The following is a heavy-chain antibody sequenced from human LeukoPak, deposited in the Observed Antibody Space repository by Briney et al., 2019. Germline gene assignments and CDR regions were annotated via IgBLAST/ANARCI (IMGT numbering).Heavy chain of an antibody. D-gene: IGHD4/OR15-4a*01. CDR1: GGSISTYY. J-gene: IGHJ4*02. Sequence: TSETLSLTCTVSGGSISTYYWSWIRQPPGKGLEWIGYIYYSGSTNYNPSLKSRVTISVDTSKNQFSLKLSSVTAADTAVYYCARHGRVRDYFDYWGQGTLVTVSS. V-gene: IGHV4-59*08. CDR3: ARHGRVRDYFDY. CDR2: IYYSGST.